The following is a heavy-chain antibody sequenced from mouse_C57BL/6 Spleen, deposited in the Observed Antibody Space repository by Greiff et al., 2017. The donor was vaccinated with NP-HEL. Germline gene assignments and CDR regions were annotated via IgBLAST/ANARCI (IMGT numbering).Heavy chain of an antibody. CDR1: GYTFTDYY. V-gene: IGHV1-26*01. Sequence: EVQLQQSGPELVKPGASVKISCKASGYTFTDYYMNWVKQSHGKSLEWIGDINPNNGGTSYNQKFKGKATLTVDKSSSTAYMELRSLTSEDSAVYYCARSSFHYFDYWGQGTTLTVSS. CDR3: ARSSFHYFDY. J-gene: IGHJ2*01. CDR2: INPNNGGT.